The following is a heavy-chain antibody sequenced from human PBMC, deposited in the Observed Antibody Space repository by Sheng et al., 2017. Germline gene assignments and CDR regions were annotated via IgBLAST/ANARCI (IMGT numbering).Heavy chain of an antibody. CDR1: GFTFDDYA. CDR2: INWDGDKT. J-gene: IGHJ5*02. V-gene: IGHV3-43D*03. CDR3: AKXRTGSGFNWFDP. D-gene: IGHD6-19*01. Sequence: EVQLVESGGVVVQPGGSLRLSCAASGFTFDDYAMHWVRQAPGKGLEWVSLINWDGDKTYYADSVKGRFTISRDNSKNSLYLQMNGLRAEDTALYYCAKXRTGSGFNWFDPGPGNPGHRLL.